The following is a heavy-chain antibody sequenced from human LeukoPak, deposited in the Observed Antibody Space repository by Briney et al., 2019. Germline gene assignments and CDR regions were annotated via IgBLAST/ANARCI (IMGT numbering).Heavy chain of an antibody. D-gene: IGHD1-20*01. CDR2: ISGSGGST. J-gene: IGHJ4*02. CDR3: ATPITGPYDY. Sequence: GGSLRLSCAASGFTFSSYAVSWVRQAPGKGLEWVSAISGSGGSTYYADSVKGRFTISRDNSKNTLYLQMNGLRAEDTAAYYCATPITGPYDYWGQGTLVTVSS. V-gene: IGHV3-23*01. CDR1: GFTFSSYA.